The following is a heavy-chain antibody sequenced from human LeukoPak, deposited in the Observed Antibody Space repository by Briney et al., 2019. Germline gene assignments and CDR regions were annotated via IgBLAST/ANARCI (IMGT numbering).Heavy chain of an antibody. CDR2: ISSSSSYI. D-gene: IGHD2-15*01. CDR1: GFTFSSYS. V-gene: IGHV3-21*01. Sequence: GGSLRLSCAASGFTFSSYSMNWVRQAPGKGLEWVSSISSSSSYIYYADSVKGRFTISRDNAKNSLYPQMNSLRAEDTAVYYCARDRRYCSGGSCPGDAFDIWGQGTMVTVSS. J-gene: IGHJ3*02. CDR3: ARDRRYCSGGSCPGDAFDI.